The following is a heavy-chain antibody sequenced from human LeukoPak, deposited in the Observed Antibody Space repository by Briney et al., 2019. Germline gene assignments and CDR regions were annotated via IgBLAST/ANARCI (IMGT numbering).Heavy chain of an antibody. CDR3: AKFALRYCSGGSCHPFDY. CDR2: ISGSGGTT. J-gene: IGHJ4*02. Sequence: GGSLRLSCAASGFTFSSYSMNWVRQAPGKGLEWVSAISGSGGTTYYADSVKGRFTISRDNSKNTLYLQMNSLRAEDTAVYYCAKFALRYCSGGSCHPFDYWGQGTLVTVPS. CDR1: GFTFSSYS. D-gene: IGHD2-15*01. V-gene: IGHV3-23*01.